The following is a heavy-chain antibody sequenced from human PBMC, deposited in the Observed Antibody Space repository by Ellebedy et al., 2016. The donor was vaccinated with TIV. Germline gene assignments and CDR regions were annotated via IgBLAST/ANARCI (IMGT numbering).Heavy chain of an antibody. CDR3: ARDYYGSLDY. J-gene: IGHJ4*02. CDR1: GGSVSSGSYY. V-gene: IGHV4-61*01. D-gene: IGHD3-10*01. CDR2: VFQSGSP. Sequence: SETLSLTXTVSGGSVSSGSYYWSWIRQPPGKGLEWVGYVFQSGSPNNNPSLKSRLSMSLDTSKNQFSLKLSSVTAADTAVYYCARDYYGSLDYWGQGTLVTVSS.